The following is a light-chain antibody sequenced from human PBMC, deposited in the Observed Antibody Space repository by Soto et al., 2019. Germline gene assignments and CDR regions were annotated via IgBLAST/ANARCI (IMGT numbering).Light chain of an antibody. V-gene: IGLV2-14*01. Sequence: QSALTQPASVSGSPGQSITISCTGTSSDLGGYNFVSWYQHHPGKAPKLMIYQVSNRPSGVSNRFSGSKSGNTASLTISGLQAEDEADYFCATWETSLTGVAFGGGTKLTVL. CDR1: SSDLGGYNF. J-gene: IGLJ2*01. CDR3: ATWETSLTGVA. CDR2: QVS.